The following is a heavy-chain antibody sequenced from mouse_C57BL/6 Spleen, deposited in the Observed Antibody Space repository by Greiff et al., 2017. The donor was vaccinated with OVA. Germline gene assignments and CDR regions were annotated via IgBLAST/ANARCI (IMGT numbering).Heavy chain of an antibody. CDR1: GFSFNTYA. CDR3: VRHKDRDAMDD. Sequence: EVHLVESGGGLVQPTGSLKLSCAASGFSFNTYAMNWVRQAPGKGLEWVARIRSKSNNYATYYADSMIDRFTIYRKESESMLYLQMNNLKTEDTAMYYCVRHKDRDAMDDWGQGTSVTVSS. V-gene: IGHV10-1*01. CDR2: IRSKSNNYAT. J-gene: IGHJ4*01.